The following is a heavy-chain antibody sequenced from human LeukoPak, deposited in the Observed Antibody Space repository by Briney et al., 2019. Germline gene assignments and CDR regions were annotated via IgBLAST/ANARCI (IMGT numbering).Heavy chain of an antibody. J-gene: IGHJ3*02. Sequence: KPSETLSLTCTVSGGSIRSYYWSWIRQPPGKGLEWIGYIYYSGSTNYNPSLKSRVTISVDTSKNQFSLKLSSVTAADTAVYYCAGTFDWLGAFDIWGQGTMVTVSS. CDR3: AGTFDWLGAFDI. CDR2: IYYSGST. V-gene: IGHV4-59*08. CDR1: GGSIRSYY. D-gene: IGHD3-9*01.